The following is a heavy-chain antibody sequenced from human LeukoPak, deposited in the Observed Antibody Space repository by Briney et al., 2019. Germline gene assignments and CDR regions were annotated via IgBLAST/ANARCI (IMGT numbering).Heavy chain of an antibody. CDR1: GFTFEDYG. Sequence: GGSLRLSCAASGFTFEDYGMHWVRQAPGKGLEWGSLITGNGVSTYYADSVKGRFTISRDNSKNSLYLQMNSLRTEDTALYYCAKCVYSNIYYWFDPWGQGTLVSVSS. D-gene: IGHD6-13*01. V-gene: IGHV3-43*02. CDR3: AKCVYSNIYYWFDP. CDR2: ITGNGVST. J-gene: IGHJ5*02.